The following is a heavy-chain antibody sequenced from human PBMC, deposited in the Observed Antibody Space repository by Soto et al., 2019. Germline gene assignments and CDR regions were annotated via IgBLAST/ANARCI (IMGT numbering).Heavy chain of an antibody. V-gene: IGHV3-48*03. CDR3: ARESLGGDGPLDY. Sequence: VGSLRLSCAASGFTFSNYEMNWVRHAPGPGLEWVSYISSSGSTICYADSVKGRFTISRDNAKSSLFLQVSSLRADDTAIYYCARESLGGDGPLDYWGQGTLVTVSS. J-gene: IGHJ4*02. CDR1: GFTFSNYE. CDR2: ISSSGSTI. D-gene: IGHD7-27*01.